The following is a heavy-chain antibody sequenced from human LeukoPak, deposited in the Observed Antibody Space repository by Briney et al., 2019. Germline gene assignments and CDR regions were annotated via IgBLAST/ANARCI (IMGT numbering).Heavy chain of an antibody. Sequence: GGSLRLSCAASGFTFSIYTMNWVRQAPAKGLEWVSSISSSSTYIYYADSVKGRFTISRDNAKNSLYLQMNSLRAEDTAVYYCARDLHSGEVDIWGQGTMVTVSA. V-gene: IGHV3-21*01. CDR3: ARDLHSGEVDI. D-gene: IGHD7-27*01. J-gene: IGHJ3*02. CDR2: ISSSSTYI. CDR1: GFTFSIYT.